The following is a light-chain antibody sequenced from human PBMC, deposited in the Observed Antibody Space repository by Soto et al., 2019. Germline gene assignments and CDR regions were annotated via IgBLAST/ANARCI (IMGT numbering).Light chain of an antibody. CDR2: KAS. Sequence: DIQMTQCTSTLSASVGDRVTITCRASQSISSWLAWYQQKPGKAPKLLIYKASSLESGVPSRFSGSGSGTEFTLTISSLQPDDFATYYCQQYNSYSPWTFGQGTKVDIK. CDR3: QQYNSYSPWT. V-gene: IGKV1-5*03. J-gene: IGKJ1*01. CDR1: QSISSW.